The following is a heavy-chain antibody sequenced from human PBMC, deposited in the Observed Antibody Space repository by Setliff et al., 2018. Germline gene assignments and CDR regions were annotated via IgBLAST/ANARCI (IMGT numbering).Heavy chain of an antibody. CDR3: XXXXXXHXXYYFDX. J-gene: IGHJ4*01. Sequence: SETLSLTCTVSGGSISSGTYYWSWIRQPAGKGLEWIGRIYTSGSTNYNPSLKSRVTMXXXTSKTQFSLKLTSVTAADTALYYCXXXXXXHXXYYFDXLGXXXLVT. V-gene: IGHV4-61*02. CDR1: GGSISSGTYY. CDR2: IYTSGST.